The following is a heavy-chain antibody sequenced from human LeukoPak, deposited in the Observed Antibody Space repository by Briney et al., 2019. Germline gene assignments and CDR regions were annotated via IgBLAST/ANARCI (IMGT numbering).Heavy chain of an antibody. CDR2: INHSGST. J-gene: IGHJ4*02. V-gene: IGHV4-34*01. CDR3: ARVGYSSSSDY. Sequence: PSETLSLTCAVYGGSFSGYYWSWIRQPPGKGLEWIGEINHSGSTNYNPSLKRRVTISVDTSKNQFSLKLGSVTAADTAVYYCARVGYSSSSDYWGQGTLVTVSS. CDR1: GGSFSGYY. D-gene: IGHD6-13*01.